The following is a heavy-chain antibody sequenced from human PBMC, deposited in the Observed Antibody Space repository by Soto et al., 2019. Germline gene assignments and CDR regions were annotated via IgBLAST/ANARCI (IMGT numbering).Heavy chain of an antibody. V-gene: IGHV4-61*01. CDR3: ARGRGGLYSSSWYGLNWLDP. D-gene: IGHD6-13*01. J-gene: IGHJ5*02. CDR1: GGSVSSGSYY. CDR2: IYYSGST. Sequence: SETLSLTCTVSGGSVSSGSYYWSWIRQPPGKGLEWIGYIYYSGSTNYNPSLKSRVTISVDTSKNQFSLKLSSVTAADTAVYYCARGRGGLYSSSWYGLNWLDPWGQGTLVTVSS.